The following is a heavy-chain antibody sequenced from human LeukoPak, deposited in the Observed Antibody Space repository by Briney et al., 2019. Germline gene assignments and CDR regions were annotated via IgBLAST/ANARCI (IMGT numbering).Heavy chain of an antibody. CDR3: AKGNFGDYGADY. CDR1: GFTFSSYS. CDR2: ISSSSTYI. V-gene: IGHV3-21*01. Sequence: GGSLRLSCAASGFTFSSYSMNWVRQAPGKGLEWVSSISSSSTYIYYADSLKGRFTISRDNAKNSLYLQTNSLRVEDTAVYYCAKGNFGDYGADYWGQGTLVTVSS. J-gene: IGHJ4*02. D-gene: IGHD4-17*01.